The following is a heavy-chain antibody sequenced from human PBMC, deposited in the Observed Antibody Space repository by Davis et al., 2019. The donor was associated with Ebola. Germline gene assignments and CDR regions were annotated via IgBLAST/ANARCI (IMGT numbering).Heavy chain of an antibody. D-gene: IGHD6-13*01. Sequence: MPSETLSLTCAVSGGSISSSNWWSWVRQPPGKGLEWIGEIYHSGSTNYNPSLKSRVTISVDTSKNQFSLKLSSVTAADTAVYYCARDLGGIAAAGNHWGQGTLVTVSS. V-gene: IGHV4-4*02. CDR3: ARDLGGIAAAGNH. J-gene: IGHJ5*02. CDR1: GGSISSSNW. CDR2: IYHSGST.